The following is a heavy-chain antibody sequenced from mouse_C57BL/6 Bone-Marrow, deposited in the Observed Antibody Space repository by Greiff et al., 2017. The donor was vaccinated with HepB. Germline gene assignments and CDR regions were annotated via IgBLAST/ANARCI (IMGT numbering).Heavy chain of an antibody. CDR3: ARNPLYYYGSSYGYFDY. Sequence: VQLQQSGAELVKPGASVKMSCKASGYTFTSYWITWVKQRPGQGLEWIGDIYPGSGSTNYNEKFKSKATLTVDTSSSTAYMQLSSLTSEDSAVYYCARNPLYYYGSSYGYFDYWGQGTTLTVSS. V-gene: IGHV1-55*01. J-gene: IGHJ2*01. CDR1: GYTFTSYW. CDR2: IYPGSGST. D-gene: IGHD1-1*01.